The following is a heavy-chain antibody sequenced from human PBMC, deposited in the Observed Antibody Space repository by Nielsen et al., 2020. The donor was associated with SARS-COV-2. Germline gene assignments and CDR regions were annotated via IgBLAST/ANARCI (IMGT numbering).Heavy chain of an antibody. CDR3: ASGSGYCSSTSCYAPWYYYYYMDV. J-gene: IGHJ6*03. Sequence: GGSLRLSCAASGFTVSSNYMSWVRQAPGKGLEWVSVIYSGGSTYYADSVKGRFTISRDNSKNTLYLQMNSLRAEDTAVYYCASGSGYCSSTSCYAPWYYYYYMDVWGKGTTVTVSS. CDR2: IYSGGST. D-gene: IGHD2-2*01. CDR1: GFTVSSNY. V-gene: IGHV3-53*01.